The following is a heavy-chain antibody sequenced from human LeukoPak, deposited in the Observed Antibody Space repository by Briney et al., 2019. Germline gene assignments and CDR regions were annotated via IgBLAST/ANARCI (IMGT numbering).Heavy chain of an antibody. CDR3: ARGGGDYYDSSEIDI. D-gene: IGHD3-22*01. J-gene: IGHJ3*02. Sequence: GGSLRLSCAASGFTFSSYGMSWVRQAPGKGLEWVSAISGSGGSTYYADSVKGRFTISRDNAKNSLYLQMNSLRAEDTAVYYCARGGGDYYDSSEIDIWGQGTMVTVSS. CDR1: GFTFSSYG. CDR2: ISGSGGST. V-gene: IGHV3-23*01.